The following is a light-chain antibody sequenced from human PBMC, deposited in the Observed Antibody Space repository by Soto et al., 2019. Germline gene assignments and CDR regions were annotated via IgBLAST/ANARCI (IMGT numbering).Light chain of an antibody. V-gene: IGKV3-20*01. CDR1: QSINSWF. J-gene: IGKJ1*01. CDR3: QQYGISPRT. CDR2: GAS. Sequence: VLTQSPGTLSLSPGERATLSCRASQSINSWFLAWYQQKPGQAPRLLIYGASSRAAGIPDRFSGSGSGTDFTLTISRLEPDDIAVYYCQQYGISPRTVGQGTKVDIK.